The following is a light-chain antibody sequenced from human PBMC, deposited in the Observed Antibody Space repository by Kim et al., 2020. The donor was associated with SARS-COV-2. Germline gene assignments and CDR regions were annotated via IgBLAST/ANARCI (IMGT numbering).Light chain of an antibody. Sequence: SASVGARVSITCRASQNIRSWLAWYQQKPGKAPKLLMYKASSLQSGVPSRFSGSGSGTEFTLTISSLQPDDFATYYCQQYNSPWTFGQGTKVDIK. V-gene: IGKV1-5*03. CDR3: QQYNSPWT. J-gene: IGKJ1*01. CDR2: KAS. CDR1: QNIRSW.